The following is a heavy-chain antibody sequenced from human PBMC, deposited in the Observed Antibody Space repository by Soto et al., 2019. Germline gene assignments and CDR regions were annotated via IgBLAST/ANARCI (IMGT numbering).Heavy chain of an antibody. Sequence: QVQLVQSGAEVKKPGASVKVSCKASGYTFSGYAMGWVRQAPGQGLEWMGWISAYNGNTDYAQKFKGRVTMTTDTSTSRANMELRSLTSDDTAVYYCARPFGDDGDYAWALRYWGQGTLVTVSS. CDR2: ISAYNGNT. CDR3: ARPFGDDGDYAWALRY. D-gene: IGHD4-17*01. J-gene: IGHJ4*02. CDR1: GYTFSGYA. V-gene: IGHV1-18*01.